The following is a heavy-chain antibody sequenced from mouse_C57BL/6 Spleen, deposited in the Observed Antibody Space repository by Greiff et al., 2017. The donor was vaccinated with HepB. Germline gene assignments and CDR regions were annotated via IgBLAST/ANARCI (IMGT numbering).Heavy chain of an antibody. J-gene: IGHJ3*01. V-gene: IGHV2-9*01. D-gene: IGHD1-1*01. CDR2: IWGGGST. CDR3: AKHNGDGSSYDWFAY. Sequence: VKLVESGPGLVAPSQSLSITCTVSGFSLTSYGVDWVRQPPGKGLEWLGVIWGGGSTNYNSALMSRLSISKDNSKSQVFLKMNSIQTDDTAMYYCAKHNGDGSSYDWFAYWGQGTLVTVSA. CDR1: GFSLTSYG.